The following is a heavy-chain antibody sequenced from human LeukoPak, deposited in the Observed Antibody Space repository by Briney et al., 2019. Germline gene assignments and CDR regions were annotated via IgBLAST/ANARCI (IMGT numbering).Heavy chain of an antibody. CDR3: AKGSTSYDA. J-gene: IGHJ5*02. D-gene: IGHD2/OR15-2a*01. V-gene: IGHV3-48*01. Sequence: GGSLRLSCAASGFTFRRYSMNWVRQAPGKGLEWVSYISASSSMIYYADSVKGRFTISRDNSKDTLYLQMNSLTPEDTAIYYCAKGSTSYDAWGQGTLVTVSS. CDR1: GFTFRRYS. CDR2: ISASSSMI.